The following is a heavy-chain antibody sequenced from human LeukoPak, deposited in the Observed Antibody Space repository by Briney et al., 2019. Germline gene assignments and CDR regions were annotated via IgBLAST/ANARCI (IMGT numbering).Heavy chain of an antibody. Sequence: GGSLTLSCAASGFTFSSYCKTWVRHAPGKGLEWVANIWQYGNEKYYVHSVKGRLTISRDNAKNSLYLQMDDVRADDTAVYYCANAPTAVDSDYWGQGTLVTVSS. CDR2: IWQYGNEK. J-gene: IGHJ4*02. CDR1: GFTFSSYC. CDR3: ANAPTAVDSDY. V-gene: IGHV3-7*02. D-gene: IGHD2-2*01.